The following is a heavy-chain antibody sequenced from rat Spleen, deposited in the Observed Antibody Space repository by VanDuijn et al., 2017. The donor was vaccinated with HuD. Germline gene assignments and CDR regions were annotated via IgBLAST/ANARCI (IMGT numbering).Heavy chain of an antibody. V-gene: IGHV5-25*01. CDR2: ITNAAGKV. D-gene: IGHD1-6*01. J-gene: IGHJ1*01. CDR1: GFTFSDYY. CDR3: ARGGFFRYFDF. Sequence: EVQLVESGGGLVQPGRSMKLSCAASGFTFSDYYMAWVRQAPKKGLEWVASITNAAGKVYYPDSVKGRFTISRDIAKSTLYLQMNSLRSEDTATYYCARGGFFRYFDFWGPGTMVTVSS.